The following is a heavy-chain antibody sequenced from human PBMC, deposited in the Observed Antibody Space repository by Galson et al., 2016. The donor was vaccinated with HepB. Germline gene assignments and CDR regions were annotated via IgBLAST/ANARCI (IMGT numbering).Heavy chain of an antibody. J-gene: IGHJ4*02. CDR2: IYYSGSP. V-gene: IGHV4-59*08. CDR1: GGSINN. D-gene: IGHD5-24*01. CDR3: ARLRHAYTYYFDY. Sequence: SETLSLTCTVSGGSINNGSWIRQPPGKGLEWIGYIYYSGSPNYNPSLKSRVTMSIDTSKNQFSLRLNSVTAADTAVYYCARLRHAYTYYFDYWGQGTLVTVSS.